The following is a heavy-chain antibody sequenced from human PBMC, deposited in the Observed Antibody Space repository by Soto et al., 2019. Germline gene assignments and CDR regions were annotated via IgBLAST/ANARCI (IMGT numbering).Heavy chain of an antibody. CDR1: GYSFTNYG. V-gene: IGHV1-18*04. CDR2: ISGHNGDT. CDR3: ARHRFNYYDNTVYYYFDY. Sequence: QVQLVQSGAEVKKPGASVKVSCKASGYSFTNYGISWVRQASGQGPEWMGWISGHNGDTNQPQSLQGRVTMTTDTSRNTAYMELRSLRSADTAVYYCARHRFNYYDNTVYYYFDYWGQGTLVTVSS. D-gene: IGHD3-22*01. J-gene: IGHJ4*02.